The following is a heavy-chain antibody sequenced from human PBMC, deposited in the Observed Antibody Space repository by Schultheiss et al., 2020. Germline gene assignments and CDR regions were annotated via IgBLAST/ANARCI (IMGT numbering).Heavy chain of an antibody. Sequence: SETLSLTCTVSGGSISSGSYYWSWIRQPAGKGLEWIGRIYTSGNTNYNPSLKSRVTISIDTSKNQFSLKLSSVTAADTAVYYCAGRGYSGYDFWGQGTLVTVS. CDR2: IYTSGNT. V-gene: IGHV4-61*02. D-gene: IGHD5-12*01. J-gene: IGHJ4*02. CDR3: AGRGYSGYDF. CDR1: GGSISSGSYY.